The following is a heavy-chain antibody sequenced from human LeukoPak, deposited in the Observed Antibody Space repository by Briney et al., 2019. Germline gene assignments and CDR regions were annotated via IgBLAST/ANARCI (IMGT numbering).Heavy chain of an antibody. Sequence: GGSLRLSCAASGFTFNIYAMSWVRQAPGKGLEWVSSDSPGGVSPNHADSVKGRFTVSRDEAKNSLYPQMNSLRAEDTAVYYCARDLPIWFGELHWGQGTLVTVSS. CDR2: DSPGGVSP. J-gene: IGHJ4*02. V-gene: IGHV3-23*01. CDR3: ARDLPIWFGELH. CDR1: GFTFNIYA. D-gene: IGHD3-10*01.